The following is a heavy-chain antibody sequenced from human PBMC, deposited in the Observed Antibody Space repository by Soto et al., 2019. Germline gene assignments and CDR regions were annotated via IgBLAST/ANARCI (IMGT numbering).Heavy chain of an antibody. V-gene: IGHV1-69*04. Sequence: SVKVSCKASGYTFTSYGISWVRQAPGQGLEWMGRIIPILGIANYAQKFQGRVTITADKSTSTAYMELSSLRSEDTAVYYCARPSRISRADYYYYMDVWGKGTTVTVSS. CDR3: ARPSRISRADYYYYMDV. J-gene: IGHJ6*03. CDR2: IIPILGIA. CDR1: GYTFTSYG.